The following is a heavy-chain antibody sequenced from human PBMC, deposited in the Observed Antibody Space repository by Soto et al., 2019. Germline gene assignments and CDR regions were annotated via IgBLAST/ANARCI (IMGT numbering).Heavy chain of an antibody. CDR1: GYTFTSYD. J-gene: IGHJ3*02. CDR3: ARERTRIGFDI. V-gene: IGHV1-8*01. Sequence: QVQLVQSGAEVKKPGASVKVSCKASGYTFTSYDINWVRQATGQGLEWMGWMNPNSGNTGYAQKFQGRVTMTRNTSIGTAYMALSSLTSEDTGVYYCARERTRIGFDIWGQGTMVTVSS. CDR2: MNPNSGNT. D-gene: IGHD2-15*01.